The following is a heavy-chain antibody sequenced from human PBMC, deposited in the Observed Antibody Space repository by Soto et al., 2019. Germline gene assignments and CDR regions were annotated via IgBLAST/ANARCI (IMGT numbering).Heavy chain of an antibody. CDR1: GFTFSDYY. J-gene: IGHJ4*02. D-gene: IGHD1-26*01. CDR3: ARVSGSYFRAFDY. CDR2: ISSSSSYT. V-gene: IGHV3-11*06. Sequence: QVQLVASGGGLVKPGGSLRLSCAASGFTFSDYYMSWIRQAPGKGLEWVSYISSSSSYTNYADSVKGRFTISRDNAKNSLYLQMNSLRAEDTAVYYCARVSGSYFRAFDYWGQGTLVTVSS.